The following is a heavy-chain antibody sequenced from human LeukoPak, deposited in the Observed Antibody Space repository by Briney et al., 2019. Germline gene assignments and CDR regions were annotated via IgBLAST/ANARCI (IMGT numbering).Heavy chain of an antibody. J-gene: IGHJ6*02. CDR2: IWYDGSNK. D-gene: IGHD6-19*01. Sequence: GGSLRLSCAASGFTFSSFGLHWVRQGPGKGLEWVALIWYDGSNKYYADSVKGRFTISRDNSENTLYLQMNSLRAEDTAVYYCARDARAVAAPTFYYYYYGMDVWGQGTTVTVSS. V-gene: IGHV3-33*01. CDR1: GFTFSSFG. CDR3: ARDARAVAAPTFYYYYYGMDV.